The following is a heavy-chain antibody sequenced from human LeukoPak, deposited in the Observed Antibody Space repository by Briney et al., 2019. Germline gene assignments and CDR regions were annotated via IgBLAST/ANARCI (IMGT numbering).Heavy chain of an antibody. V-gene: IGHV3-11*06. CDR1: QLFFTDYY. J-gene: IGHJ4*02. CDR2: ISQSGSDT. Sequence: PGGSLRLSCAASQLFFTDYYMTWIRQAPGKGLEWISYISQSGSDTSYADPVKGRFTISRDNANNLVFLQMNSLRVEDTAVYYCATTARIPFNWGQGTLVTVSS. D-gene: IGHD2-21*02. CDR3: ATTARIPFN.